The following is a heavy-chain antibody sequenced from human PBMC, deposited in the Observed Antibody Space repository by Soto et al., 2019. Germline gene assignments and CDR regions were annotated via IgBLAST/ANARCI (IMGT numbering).Heavy chain of an antibody. D-gene: IGHD3-9*01. CDR2: IYYSGST. V-gene: IGHV4-59*01. CDR3: ARESPDILTGYPRGFDY. J-gene: IGHJ4*02. CDR1: GGSISSYY. Sequence: PSETLSLTCTVSGGSISSYYWSWIRQPPGKGLEWIGYIYYSGSTNYNPSLKSRVTISVDTSKNQFSLKLSSVTAADTAVYYCARESPDILTGYPRGFDYWGQGTLVTVSS.